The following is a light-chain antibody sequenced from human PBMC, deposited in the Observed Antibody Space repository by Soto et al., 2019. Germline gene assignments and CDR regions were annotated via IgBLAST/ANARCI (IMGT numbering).Light chain of an antibody. J-gene: IGLJ1*01. V-gene: IGLV2-23*01. CDR3: CSYAAGSTYV. CDR1: SSDVGTYNL. CDR2: EGS. Sequence: QPVLTQPASVSGSPGQSITFSCTGTSSDVGTYNLVSWFQQHPGRAPKLMIYEGSKRPSGVSNRFSGSKSGNTASLTISGLQAEDEADYYCCSYAAGSTYVFGTGTKVTVL.